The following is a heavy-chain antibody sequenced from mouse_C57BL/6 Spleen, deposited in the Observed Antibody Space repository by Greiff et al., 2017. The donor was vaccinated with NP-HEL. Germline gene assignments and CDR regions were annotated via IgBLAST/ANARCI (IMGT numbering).Heavy chain of an antibody. CDR1: GYTFTSYW. CDR2: IDPSDSET. Sequence: QVQLKQPGAELVRPGSSVKLSCKASGYTFTSYWMHWVKQRPIQGLEWIGNIDPSDSETHYNQKFKDKATLTVDKSSSTAYMQLSSLTSEYSAVYYCARNWKFDYWGQGTTLTVSS. CDR3: ARNWKFDY. D-gene: IGHD4-1*01. V-gene: IGHV1-52*01. J-gene: IGHJ2*01.